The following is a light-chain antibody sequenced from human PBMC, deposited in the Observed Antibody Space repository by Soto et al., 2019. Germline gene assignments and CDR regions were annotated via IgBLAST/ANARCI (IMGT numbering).Light chain of an antibody. J-gene: IGLJ1*01. Sequence: QSVLTQPASVSGSPGQSVTISCTVTSSDVGGYDYVSWYQQHPGKAPKFMIYEVTNRPSGVSHRFSGSKSGNTASLTISGLQAEDEVDYYCSSYTPTSTYVFGTGTKVTVL. CDR3: SSYTPTSTYV. CDR1: SSDVGGYDY. V-gene: IGLV2-14*01. CDR2: EVT.